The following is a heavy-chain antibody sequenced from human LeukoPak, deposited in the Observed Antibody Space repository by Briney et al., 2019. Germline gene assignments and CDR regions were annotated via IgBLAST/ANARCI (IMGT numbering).Heavy chain of an antibody. CDR3: AIDRGYSYGYDY. Sequence: SETLSLTCSVSGYSISSGYYWGCIRQPPGKGLEWIGSIYHSGSTYCNPSLKSRVSISVDTSKNQFSLRLSSVTAADTAVYYCAIDRGYSYGYDYWGQGTLVTVSS. D-gene: IGHD5-18*01. CDR2: IYHSGST. V-gene: IGHV4-38-2*02. CDR1: GYSISSGYY. J-gene: IGHJ4*02.